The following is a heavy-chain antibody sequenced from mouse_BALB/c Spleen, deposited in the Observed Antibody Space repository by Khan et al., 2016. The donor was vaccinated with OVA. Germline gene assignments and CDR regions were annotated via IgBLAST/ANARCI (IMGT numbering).Heavy chain of an antibody. CDR2: ISYSGRT. J-gene: IGHJ3*01. CDR1: GYSITSDYA. CDR3: VRGRAY. D-gene: IGHD3-3*01. Sequence: EVQLQESGPGLVKPSLSLSLTCTVTGYSITSDYAWNWIRQFPGHKLEWMGYISYSGRTSYTPSLKSRISITRDTSKHQFFLQLKSVTTEDTATYFCVRGRAYWGQGTLVTVSA. V-gene: IGHV3-2*02.